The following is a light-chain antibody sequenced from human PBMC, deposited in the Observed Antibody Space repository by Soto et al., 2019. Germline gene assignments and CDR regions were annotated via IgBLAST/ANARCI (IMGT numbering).Light chain of an antibody. CDR1: SSDVGGYDF. V-gene: IGLV2-8*01. CDR2: EVA. Sequence: QSVLTQPPSASGSPGQSVTISCTGTSSDVGGYDFVSWYQQYPGKAPKLLIYEVAKRPSGIPARFSASKSGNTASLTVSGLQDDDEADYYCSSYAGSNNLIFGGGTKLTVL. CDR3: SSYAGSNNLI. J-gene: IGLJ2*01.